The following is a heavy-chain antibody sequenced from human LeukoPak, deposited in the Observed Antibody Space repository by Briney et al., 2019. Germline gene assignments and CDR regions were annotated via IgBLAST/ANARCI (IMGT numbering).Heavy chain of an antibody. D-gene: IGHD6-13*01. CDR1: GFTFSSYS. V-gene: IGHV3-21*01. CDR2: IGSSSSYI. J-gene: IGHJ5*02. CDR3: ARGLSGGIAAAGLEDWFDP. Sequence: PGGSLRLSCAASGFTFSSYSMNWVRQAPGQGLEWVSSIGSSSSYIYYADSVKGRFTISRDNAKNSLYLQMNSLRAEDTAVYYCARGLSGGIAAAGLEDWFDPWGQGTLVTVSS.